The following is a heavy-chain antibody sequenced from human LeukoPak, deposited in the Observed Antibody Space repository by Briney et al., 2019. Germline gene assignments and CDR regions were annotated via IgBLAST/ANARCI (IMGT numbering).Heavy chain of an antibody. D-gene: IGHD6-19*01. CDR2: IYHSGST. CDR1: GGSISSGGYS. J-gene: IGHJ5*02. CDR3: ARGGPRQWLARNWFDP. V-gene: IGHV4-30-2*01. Sequence: SQTLSLTCAVSGGSISSGGYSWSWIRQPPGKGLEWIGYIYHSGSTYYNPSLKSRVTISVDTSKNQFSLKLSSVTAADTAVYYCARGGPRQWLARNWFDPWGQGTLVTVSS.